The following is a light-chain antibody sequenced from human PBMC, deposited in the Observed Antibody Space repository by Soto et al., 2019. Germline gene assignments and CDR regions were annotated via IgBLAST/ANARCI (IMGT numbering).Light chain of an antibody. V-gene: IGLV2-14*01. J-gene: IGLJ2*01. CDR3: SSYTSSSTLV. Sequence: QSVLTQPASVSGSPGQSITISCTGTSSDVGGYNYVSWYQQHPGKAPKFMISEVSNRPSGVSNRFSGSKSGNTASLTISGLQPEDEADYYCSSYTSSSTLVFGGGTKLTVL. CDR1: SSDVGGYNY. CDR2: EVS.